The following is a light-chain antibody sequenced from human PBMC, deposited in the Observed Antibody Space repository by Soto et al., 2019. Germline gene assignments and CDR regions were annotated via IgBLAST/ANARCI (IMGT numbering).Light chain of an antibody. J-gene: IGKJ1*01. V-gene: IGKV1-5*01. Sequence: DIQMTQSPSTLSASIGDRVTIXXRASQNINNWIAWYQQKPGEAPKLXIYDASTLESGVPSRFSGSGVGTEFSLTISSLQPDDFATYYCQQYNSYSPTFGQGTKVDIK. CDR2: DAS. CDR1: QNINNW. CDR3: QQYNSYSPT.